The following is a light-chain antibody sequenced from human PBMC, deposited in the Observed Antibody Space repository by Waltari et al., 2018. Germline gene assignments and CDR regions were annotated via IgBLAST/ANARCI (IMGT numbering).Light chain of an antibody. CDR1: QRINSY. CDR2: GAS. V-gene: IGKV1-39*01. CDR3: QQSYSSPYT. Sequence: DIQMTQSPSSLSASVGDRVTITCRASQRINSYLNWYQQKPGKAPKLLIYGASSLQSGVPSGFSGSGSGTEFTLTISSLQPEDSATYYCQQSYSSPYTFGQGTKLEFK. J-gene: IGKJ2*01.